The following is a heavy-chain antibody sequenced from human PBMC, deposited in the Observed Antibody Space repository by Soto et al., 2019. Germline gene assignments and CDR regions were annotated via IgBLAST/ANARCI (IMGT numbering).Heavy chain of an antibody. V-gene: IGHV3-9*01. J-gene: IGHJ6*03. CDR2: ISWNSGSI. CDR3: AKANSYYYYYMEV. Sequence: GGSLRLSCAASGFTFDDYAMHWVRQAPGKGLEWVSGISWNSGSIGYADSVKGRFTISRDNAKNSLYLQMNSLRAEDTALYYCAKANSYYYYYMEVWGKGTTVTVSS. CDR1: GFTFDDYA.